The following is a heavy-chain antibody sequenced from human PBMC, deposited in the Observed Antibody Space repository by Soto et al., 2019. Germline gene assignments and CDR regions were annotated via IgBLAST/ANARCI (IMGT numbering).Heavy chain of an antibody. CDR1: GYTFINYG. D-gene: IGHD3-22*01. CDR3: AREDFYDSSGYYFPKPVDY. J-gene: IGHJ4*02. CDR2: ISTYNGNT. Sequence: ASVKVSCKASGYTFINYGFSWVRQAPGQGLEWVGWISTYNGNTNYAQKVQGRVTMTTDTPTSTAYMELRSLRSDDTAVYYCAREDFYDSSGYYFPKPVDYWGQGTLVTVSS. V-gene: IGHV1-18*01.